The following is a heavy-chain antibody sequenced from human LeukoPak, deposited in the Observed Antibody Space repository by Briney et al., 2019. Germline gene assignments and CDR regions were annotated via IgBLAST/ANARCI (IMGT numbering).Heavy chain of an antibody. CDR1: GGSFSGYY. CDR3: ARERYSSSWYAGAYNWFGP. V-gene: IGHV4-34*01. Sequence: SETLSLTCAVYGGSFSGYYWSWIRQPPGKGLEWVGEINHSGSTNYNPSLKSRVTISVDTSKNQFSLKLSSVTAADTAVYYCARERYSSSWYAGAYNWFGPWGQGTLVTVSS. CDR2: INHSGST. J-gene: IGHJ5*02. D-gene: IGHD6-13*01.